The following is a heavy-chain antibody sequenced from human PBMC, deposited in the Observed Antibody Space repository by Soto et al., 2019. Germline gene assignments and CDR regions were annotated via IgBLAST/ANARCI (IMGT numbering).Heavy chain of an antibody. Sequence: QITLKESGPTLVKPTQTLTLTCTFSGFSLSTNGVGVGWIRQPPGKALEWLVFIYWDDDKRYSPSLNSRLTITKDAHKTQVVLTMTNMDPVDTATYYCAHRAVPTTQYNWTGGHFDYWGQGILVTVSS. CDR2: IYWDDDK. CDR3: AHRAVPTTQYNWTGGHFDY. J-gene: IGHJ4*02. CDR1: GFSLSTNGVG. V-gene: IGHV2-5*02. D-gene: IGHD1-20*01.